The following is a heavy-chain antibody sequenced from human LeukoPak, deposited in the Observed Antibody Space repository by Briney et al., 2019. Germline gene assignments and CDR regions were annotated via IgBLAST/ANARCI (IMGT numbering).Heavy chain of an antibody. CDR3: VKERSCSGGSCYSSHDLY. Sequence: PGGSLRLSCAASGFSFNSYAMSWVRQAPGKGLEWVSAISGSGTFTNYADSVKGRFTISRDNPNNTLSLRMNSLRVEDTAIYYCVKERSCSGGSCYSSHDLYWGQGTLVTVSS. CDR1: GFSFNSYA. V-gene: IGHV3-23*01. J-gene: IGHJ4*02. D-gene: IGHD2-15*01. CDR2: ISGSGTFT.